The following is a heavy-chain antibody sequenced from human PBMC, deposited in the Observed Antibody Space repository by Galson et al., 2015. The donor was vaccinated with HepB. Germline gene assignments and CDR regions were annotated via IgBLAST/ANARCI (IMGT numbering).Heavy chain of an antibody. V-gene: IGHV3-11*01. CDR3: ARPRGLLPLNWFDP. D-gene: IGHD3-22*01. CDR2: ISSSGSTI. CDR1: GFTFSDYY. J-gene: IGHJ5*02. Sequence: SLRLSCAASGFTFSDYYMSWIRQAPGKGLEWVSYISSSGSTIYYADSVKGRFTISRDNAKNSLYLQMNSLRAEDTAVYYCARPRGLLPLNWFDPWGQGTLVTVSS.